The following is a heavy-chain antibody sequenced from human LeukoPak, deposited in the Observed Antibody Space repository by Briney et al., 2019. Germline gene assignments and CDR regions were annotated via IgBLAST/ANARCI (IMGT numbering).Heavy chain of an antibody. Sequence: GGSLRLSCTASGFIFDNYEMNWVRQPPGKGLEWVAYMSSSGSTTYYAASVKGRFTISRDNARDSLFLQMNSLRAEDTAVYYCARTGYSGYDFDYWGQGTLVTVSS. D-gene: IGHD5-12*01. CDR1: GFIFDNYE. CDR2: MSSSGSTT. J-gene: IGHJ4*02. V-gene: IGHV3-48*03. CDR3: ARTGYSGYDFDY.